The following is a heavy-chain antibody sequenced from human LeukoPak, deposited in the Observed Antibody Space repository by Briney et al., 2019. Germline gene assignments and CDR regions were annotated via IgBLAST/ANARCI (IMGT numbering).Heavy chain of an antibody. V-gene: IGHV5-51*01. CDR2: IYPGDSDT. D-gene: IGHD2-2*01. J-gene: IGHJ4*02. Sequence: GESLKISCKGSGYSFTSYWIGWVRQMPGKGLEWMGIIYPGDSDTRYSPSFQAQVTISADKSISTAYLQWSSLKASDTAMYYCATWGVVPAAPFDYWGQGTLVTVSS. CDR3: ATWGVVPAAPFDY. CDR1: GYSFTSYW.